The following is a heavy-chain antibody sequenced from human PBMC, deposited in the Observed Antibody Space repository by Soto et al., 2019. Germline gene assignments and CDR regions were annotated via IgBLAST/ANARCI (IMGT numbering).Heavy chain of an antibody. D-gene: IGHD3-22*01. CDR2: IYYSGST. V-gene: IGHV4-59*08. CDR3: ARHKRPTLEYYDNSGYWLLDY. CDR1: GGSISSYY. J-gene: IGHJ4*02. Sequence: PSETLSLTCTVSGGSISSYYWSWIRQPPGKGLEWIGYIYYSGSTNYNPALKSRVTIPVDTSKNQFSRRLSSVTAADTAVYYCARHKRPTLEYYDNSGYWLLDYWGQGSLDTGSS.